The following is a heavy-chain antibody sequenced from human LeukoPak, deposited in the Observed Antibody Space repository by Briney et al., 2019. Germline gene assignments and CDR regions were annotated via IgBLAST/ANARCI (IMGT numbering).Heavy chain of an antibody. CDR3: ARVGRLQYGDYVAFDY. CDR1: GFTFTDYY. Sequence: GGSLRLSCATSGFTFTDYYMSWIRQAPGKGLEWVSYISVRGTTMYYADSVKGRFTLSRDNAKNSLYLQMNSLRAEDTAVYYCARVGRLQYGDYVAFDYWGQGALVTVSS. J-gene: IGHJ4*02. CDR2: ISVRGTTM. D-gene: IGHD4-17*01. V-gene: IGHV3-11*01.